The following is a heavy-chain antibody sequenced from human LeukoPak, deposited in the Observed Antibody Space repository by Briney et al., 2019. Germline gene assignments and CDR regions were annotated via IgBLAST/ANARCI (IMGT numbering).Heavy chain of an antibody. CDR3: ARANFLYCSSTTCLFDY. CDR1: GYTFTDYY. D-gene: IGHD2-2*01. Sequence: ASVKVSCKASGYTFTDYYMHWVRQAPGQGFEWMGWINPNDGDKNYAQKFQGRVTMTRETSISTAHMEVSRLRSDDTAVYYCARANFLYCSSTTCLFDYWGQGTLVTVSS. V-gene: IGHV1-2*02. J-gene: IGHJ4*02. CDR2: INPNDGDK.